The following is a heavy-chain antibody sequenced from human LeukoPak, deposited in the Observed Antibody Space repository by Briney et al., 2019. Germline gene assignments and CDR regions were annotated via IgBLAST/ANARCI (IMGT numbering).Heavy chain of an antibody. CDR3: ARHRRDLGVYYYYGMDV. J-gene: IGHJ6*02. V-gene: IGHV4-59*08. Sequence: GSLRLSCAASGFSFSSYWMNWVRQAPGKGLEWIGYIYYSGSTNYNPSLKSRVTISVDTSKNQFSLKLSSVTAADTAVYYCARHRRDLGVYYYYGMDVWGQGTTVTVS. CDR1: GFSFSSYW. CDR2: IYYSGST. D-gene: IGHD3-16*01.